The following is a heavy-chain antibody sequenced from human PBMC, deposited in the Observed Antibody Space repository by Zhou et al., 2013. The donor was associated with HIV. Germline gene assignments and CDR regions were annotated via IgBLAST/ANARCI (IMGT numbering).Heavy chain of an antibody. CDR2: IIPIFGTA. D-gene: IGHD6-13*01. V-gene: IGHV1-69*05. CDR1: GGTFSSYA. J-gene: IGHJ6*03. CDR3: ATLGYSSSANYYYYYMDV. Sequence: QVQLVQSGAEVKKPGSSVKVSCKASGGTFSSYAISWVRQAPGQGLEWMGGIIPIFGTANYAQKFQGRVTITTDESTSTAYMELSSLRSEDTAVYYCATLGYSSSANYYYYYMDVWGKGTTVTVSS.